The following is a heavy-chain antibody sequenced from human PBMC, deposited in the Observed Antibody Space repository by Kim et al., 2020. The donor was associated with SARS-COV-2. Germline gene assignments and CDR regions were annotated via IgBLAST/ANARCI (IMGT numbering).Heavy chain of an antibody. CDR3: ARPGRFLQYMDV. Sequence: NYNPSLKSRVTISVDTPKNQFSLKLSSVTAADTAVYYCARPGRFLQYMDVWGKGTTVTVSS. D-gene: IGHD3-3*01. V-gene: IGHV4-34*01. J-gene: IGHJ6*03.